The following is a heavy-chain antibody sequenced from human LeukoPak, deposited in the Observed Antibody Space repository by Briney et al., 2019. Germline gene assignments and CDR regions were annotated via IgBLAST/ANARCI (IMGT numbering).Heavy chain of an antibody. CDR1: GGSISSYY. Sequence: SETLSLTCTVSGGSISSYYWSWIRQPPGKGLEWIGYIYYSGSTNYNPSLKSRVTISVDTSKNQFSLKLSSVTAADTAVYYCARAPNLDFDPWGQGTLVTVS. J-gene: IGHJ5*02. CDR3: ARAPNLDFDP. CDR2: IYYSGST. V-gene: IGHV4-59*01.